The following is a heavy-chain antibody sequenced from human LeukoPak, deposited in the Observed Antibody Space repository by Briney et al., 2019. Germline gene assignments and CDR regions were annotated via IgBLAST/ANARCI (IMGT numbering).Heavy chain of an antibody. Sequence: GGSLRLSCAASGFTFSNAWMSWVRQAPGKGLELVGRIKSKTDGGTTDYAAPVKGRFTISRDDSKNTLYLQMNSLKTEDTAVYYCTIRGYCSSTSCLEVQRGYSYLIDYWGQGTLVTVSS. V-gene: IGHV3-15*01. J-gene: IGHJ4*02. CDR3: TIRGYCSSTSCLEVQRGYSYLIDY. CDR1: GFTFSNAW. D-gene: IGHD2-2*01. CDR2: IKSKTDGGTT.